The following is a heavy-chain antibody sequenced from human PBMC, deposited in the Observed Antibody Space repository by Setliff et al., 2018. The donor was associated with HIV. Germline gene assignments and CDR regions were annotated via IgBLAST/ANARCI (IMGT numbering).Heavy chain of an antibody. J-gene: IGHJ3*01. V-gene: IGHV1-2*06. Sequence: ASVKVSCKASGYTFTGYYMHWVRQAPGQGLEWRGRINPNSGGTNYARKFQGRVTMTRDTSITTAYMELSRLRSDDTAVYYCARGTRVGANDAFDLWGQGTMVTV. D-gene: IGHD1-26*01. CDR2: INPNSGGT. CDR1: GYTFTGYY. CDR3: ARGTRVGANDAFDL.